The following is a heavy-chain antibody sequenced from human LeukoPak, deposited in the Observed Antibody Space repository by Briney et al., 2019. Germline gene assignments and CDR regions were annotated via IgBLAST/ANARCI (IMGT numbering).Heavy chain of an antibody. CDR2: ISYDGSNK. V-gene: IGHV3-30-3*01. D-gene: IGHD3-22*01. Sequence: GGSLRLSCAASGFTFSSYAMHWVRQAPGKGLEWVAVISYDGSNKYYADSVKGRFTISRDNSKNTLYLQMNSLRAEDTAVYYCARDYYDSSGYTVVDYWGQGTLVTVSS. CDR1: GFTFSSYA. J-gene: IGHJ4*02. CDR3: ARDYYDSSGYTVVDY.